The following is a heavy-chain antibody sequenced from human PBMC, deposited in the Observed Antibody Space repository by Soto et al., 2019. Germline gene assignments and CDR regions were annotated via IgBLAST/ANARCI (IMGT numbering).Heavy chain of an antibody. J-gene: IGHJ4*02. D-gene: IGHD2-21*02. CDR2: VNPSGGHT. V-gene: IGHV1-46*01. CDR3: ARGGHVVVVTAALDY. Sequence: APVKGSSKGSWDTFPGYYIHLGREAPWKGLEWMGTVNPSGGHTTYAQHFLGRVTMTRDTSTSTLYMELTSLTSDDTAIYYCARGGHVVVVTAALDYWGQGTLVTVSS. CDR1: WDTFPGYY.